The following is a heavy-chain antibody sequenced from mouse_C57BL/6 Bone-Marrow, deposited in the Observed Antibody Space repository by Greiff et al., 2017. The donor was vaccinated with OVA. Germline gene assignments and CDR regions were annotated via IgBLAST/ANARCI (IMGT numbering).Heavy chain of an antibody. Sequence: EVQLVESGPGLAKPSPTLSLTCSVTGYSITSDYWNWIRQFPGHKLEYIGYISYSGSTSYNPSLKNRISIPRVTSKTQYYLQLNSVTTEDTATYYCARLANWDQGFADWGQGTLVTVSA. V-gene: IGHV3-8*01. D-gene: IGHD4-1*01. CDR1: GYSITSDY. CDR3: ARLANWDQGFAD. J-gene: IGHJ3*01. CDR2: ISYSGST.